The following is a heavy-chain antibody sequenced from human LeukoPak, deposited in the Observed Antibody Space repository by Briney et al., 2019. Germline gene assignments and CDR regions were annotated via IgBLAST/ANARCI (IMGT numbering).Heavy chain of an antibody. J-gene: IGHJ4*02. D-gene: IGHD4-17*01. V-gene: IGHV4-39*07. CDR1: GGSISSSSYY. CDR2: IYYSGST. CDR3: AREEDYGDYGADY. Sequence: PSETLSLTCTVSGGSISSSSYYWGWIRQPPGKGLEWIGSIYYSGSTYYNPSLKSRVTISVDTSKNQFSLKLSSVTAADTAVYYCAREEDYGDYGADYWGQGTLVTVSS.